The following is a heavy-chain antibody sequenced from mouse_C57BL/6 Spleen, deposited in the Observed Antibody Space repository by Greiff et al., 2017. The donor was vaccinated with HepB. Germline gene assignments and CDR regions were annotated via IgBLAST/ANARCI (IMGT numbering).Heavy chain of an antibody. CDR1: GFSLTSYA. J-gene: IGHJ2*01. CDR3: ARNGNYDYDKNYFDY. V-gene: IGHV2-9-1*01. Sequence: QVQLQQSGPGLVAPSQSLSITCTVSGFSLTSYAISWVRQPPGKGLEWLGVIWTGGGTNYNSALKSRLSISKDNSKSQVFLKMNSLQTDDTARYYCARNGNYDYDKNYFDYWGQGTTLTVSS. CDR2: IWTGGGT. D-gene: IGHD2-4*01.